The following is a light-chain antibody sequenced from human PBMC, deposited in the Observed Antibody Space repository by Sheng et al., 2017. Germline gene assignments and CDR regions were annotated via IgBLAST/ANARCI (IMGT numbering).Light chain of an antibody. CDR2: AAS. CDR3: QQYGGSPLYT. CDR1: QSVSGN. V-gene: IGKV3-20*01. Sequence: EIVLTQSPGTLSLSPGERATLSCRASQSVSGNLAWYQQKPGQPPRLLIYAASSGATGVPDRFSGTGSGTDFTLTISRLEPQDFAVYYCQQYGGSPLYTFGQGTKLEIK. J-gene: IGKJ2*01.